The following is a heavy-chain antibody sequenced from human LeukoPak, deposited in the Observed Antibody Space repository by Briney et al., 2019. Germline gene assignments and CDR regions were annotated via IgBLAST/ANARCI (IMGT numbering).Heavy chain of an antibody. V-gene: IGHV1-46*01. Sequence: ASVKVSCKASGYTFTSYYMHWVRQAPGQGLEWMGKINPSGGSTSYAQKFQGRVTMTRDTSTSTVYMELSSLRSEDTVVYYCARDKQQLVVLDYWGQGTLVTVSS. CDR2: INPSGGST. J-gene: IGHJ4*02. CDR1: GYTFTSYY. CDR3: ARDKQQLVVLDY. D-gene: IGHD6-6*01.